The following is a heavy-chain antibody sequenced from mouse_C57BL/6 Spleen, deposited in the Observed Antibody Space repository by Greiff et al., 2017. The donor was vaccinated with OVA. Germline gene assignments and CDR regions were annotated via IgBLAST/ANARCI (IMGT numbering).Heavy chain of an antibody. CDR2: INPNNGGT. CDR1: GYTFTDYY. J-gene: IGHJ4*01. Sequence: VQLQQSGPELVKPGASVKISCKASGYTFTDYYMNWVKQSHGKSLEWIGDINPNNGGTIYNQKFKGKATLTVDKSSSTAYMELRSLTSEDTAVYYCARRYYYGRAMDYWGQGTSVTVSS. D-gene: IGHD1-1*01. CDR3: ARRYYYGRAMDY. V-gene: IGHV1-26*01.